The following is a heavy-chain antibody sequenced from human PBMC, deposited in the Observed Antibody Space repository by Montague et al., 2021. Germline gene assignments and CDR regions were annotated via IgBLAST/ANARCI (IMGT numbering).Heavy chain of an antibody. V-gene: IGHV4-59*01. D-gene: IGHD7-27*01. CDR3: ARIGGTGDDLVDY. J-gene: IGHJ4*02. CDR2: IYHNGSS. CDR1: GDSISGNH. Sequence: SETLSLTCSVSGDSISGNHWSWVRQPPGKGLQWIGLIYHNGSSVYNPSLSGRVTMTLETSSNHFSLTIFSVTAADTAVYFCARIGGTGDDLVDYWGQGLLVTVS.